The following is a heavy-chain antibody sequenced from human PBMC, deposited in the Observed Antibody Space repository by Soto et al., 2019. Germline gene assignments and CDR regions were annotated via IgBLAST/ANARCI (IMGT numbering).Heavy chain of an antibody. CDR1: GFTFSSYA. Sequence: GGSLRLSCAASGFTFSSYAMSWVRQAPGKGLEWVSAISGSGGSTYYADSVKGRFTISRDNSRNTLYLQMNSLRAEDTAVYYCAKDGSPDYGDFDAFDIWGQGTMVTVSS. CDR2: ISGSGGST. J-gene: IGHJ3*02. D-gene: IGHD4-17*01. CDR3: AKDGSPDYGDFDAFDI. V-gene: IGHV3-23*01.